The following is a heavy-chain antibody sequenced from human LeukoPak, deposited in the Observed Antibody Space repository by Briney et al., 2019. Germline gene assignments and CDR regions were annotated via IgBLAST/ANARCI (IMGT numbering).Heavy chain of an antibody. J-gene: IGHJ3*02. CDR2: INPGGGST. Sequence: ASVKVSCKASGYTFSMYYIHWVRQAPGQGLEWMGIINPGGGSTTYAQKFQGRVTMTRDMSTSTVYMELSSLRSEDTAVYYCARGPEYYDAFDIWGQGTMVTVSS. D-gene: IGHD3-10*01. V-gene: IGHV1-46*01. CDR3: ARGPEYYDAFDI. CDR1: GYTFSMYY.